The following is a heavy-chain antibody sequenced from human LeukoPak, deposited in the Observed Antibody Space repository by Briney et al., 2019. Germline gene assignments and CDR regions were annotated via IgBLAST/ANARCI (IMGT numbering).Heavy chain of an antibody. Sequence: ASVKVSCKASGYTFTSYDINWVRQATGQGLEWMGWMNPNRGNTGYAQKFQGRVTMTRNTSISTAYMELSSLRSEDTAVYYCARTWYSSGWSPSGYFDLWGRGTLVTVSS. CDR2: MNPNRGNT. CDR3: ARTWYSSGWSPSGYFDL. V-gene: IGHV1-8*01. J-gene: IGHJ2*01. D-gene: IGHD6-19*01. CDR1: GYTFTSYD.